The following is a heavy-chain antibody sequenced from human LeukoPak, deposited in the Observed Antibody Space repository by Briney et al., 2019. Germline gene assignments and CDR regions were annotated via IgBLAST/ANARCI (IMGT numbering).Heavy chain of an antibody. CDR3: ARGRAAAAATRTFDI. D-gene: IGHD6-13*01. Sequence: GGSLRLSCAASGFSFSSYYMSWVRQAPGKGLEWVALINPDGSERYYVDSVKGRFTISRDNSKNTLYLQMNSLRAEDTAVYYCARGRAAAAATRTFDIWGQGTMVTVSS. CDR2: INPDGSER. V-gene: IGHV3-7*01. CDR1: GFSFSSYY. J-gene: IGHJ3*02.